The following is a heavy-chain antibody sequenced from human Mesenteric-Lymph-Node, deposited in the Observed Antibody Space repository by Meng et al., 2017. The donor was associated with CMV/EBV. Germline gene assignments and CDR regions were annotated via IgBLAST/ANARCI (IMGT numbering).Heavy chain of an antibody. CDR1: GYTFANYD. D-gene: IGHD4-11*01. J-gene: IGHJ6*02. Sequence: ASVKVSCKASGYTFANYDVHWVRQATGQGLEWMGWMNPNNGKTEFPLKFQGRVTLTRTTARGTAYMELGGLRSEDTAIYYCARGGMTSGTGGWLGYYYGLDVWGQGATVTVSS. V-gene: IGHV1-8*02. CDR3: ARGGMTSGTGGWLGYYYGLDV. CDR2: MNPNNGKT.